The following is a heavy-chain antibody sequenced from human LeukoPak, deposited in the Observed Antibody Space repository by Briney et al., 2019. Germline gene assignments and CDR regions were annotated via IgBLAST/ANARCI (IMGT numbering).Heavy chain of an antibody. D-gene: IGHD1-26*01. CDR1: GGTFSSYA. CDR3: ARSRGDYFDY. V-gene: IGHV1-2*02. J-gene: IGHJ4*02. CDR2: INPNSGGT. Sequence: GASVKVSCKASGGTFSSYAISWVRQAPGQGLEWMGWINPNSGGTNYAQKFQGGVTKTRDTSISTAYMELSRLRSDDTAVYYRARSRGDYFDYWGQGTLVTVSS.